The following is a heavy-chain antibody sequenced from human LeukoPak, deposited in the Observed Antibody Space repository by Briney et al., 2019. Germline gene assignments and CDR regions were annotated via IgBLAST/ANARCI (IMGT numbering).Heavy chain of an antibody. J-gene: IGHJ4*02. Sequence: GGSLRLSCAASGFTVSSNYMSWVRQAPGKGLEWVSVIYSGGSTYYADSVKGRFTISRDNSKNTLYLQMNSLRAEDTAVYYCARVPPLYGSGSYDHDYWGQGTLVTVSS. CDR2: IYSGGST. V-gene: IGHV3-66*01. CDR1: GFTVSSNY. D-gene: IGHD3-10*01. CDR3: ARVPPLYGSGSYDHDY.